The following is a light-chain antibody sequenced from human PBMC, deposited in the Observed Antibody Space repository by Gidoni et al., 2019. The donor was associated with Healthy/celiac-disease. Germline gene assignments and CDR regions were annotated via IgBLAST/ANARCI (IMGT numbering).Light chain of an antibody. CDR2: RNN. J-gene: IGLJ3*02. V-gene: IGLV1-47*01. CDR3: AAWDDSLCGLWV. CDR1: SSNIGSKY. Sequence: QSVLTQPPAASGTPGQRVTISCSGSSSNIGSKYVYWYQQLPGTAPQLLISRNNQRPSGVPDLFSASQSGTSASLAISGLRSDDVAAYYCAAWDDSLCGLWVFGGGTKLTVL.